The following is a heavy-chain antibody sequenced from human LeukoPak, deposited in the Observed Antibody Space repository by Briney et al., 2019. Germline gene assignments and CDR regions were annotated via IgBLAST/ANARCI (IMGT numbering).Heavy chain of an antibody. CDR3: AREGAAAAGPTLFDY. V-gene: IGHV1-2*02. Sequence: ASVKVSCKASGYTFTSYYMHWVRQAPGQGLEWMGWINPNSGGTNYAQKFQGRVTMTRDTSISTAYMGLSRLRSDDTAVYYCAREGAAAAGPTLFDYWGQGTLVTVSS. CDR1: GYTFTSYY. D-gene: IGHD6-13*01. J-gene: IGHJ4*02. CDR2: INPNSGGT.